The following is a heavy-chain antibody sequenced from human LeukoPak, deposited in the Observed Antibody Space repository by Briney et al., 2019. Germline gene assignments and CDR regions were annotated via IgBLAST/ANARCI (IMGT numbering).Heavy chain of an antibody. V-gene: IGHV1-18*01. J-gene: IGHJ4*02. CDR1: GYTFTSYG. CDR3: ARDVNRYRSGRFDY. D-gene: IGHD6-19*01. CDR2: ISAYNGNT. Sequence: ASVKVSCTASGYTFTSYGISWVRQAPGQGLEWMGWISAYNGNTNYAQKLQGRVTMTTDTSTCTAYMELRSLRSDDTAVYYCARDVNRYRSGRFDYWGQGTLVTVSS.